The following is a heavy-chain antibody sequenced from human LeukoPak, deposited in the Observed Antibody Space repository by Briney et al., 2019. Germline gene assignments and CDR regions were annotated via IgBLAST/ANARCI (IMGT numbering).Heavy chain of an antibody. CDR3: AREIGSSWFPYYYYYMDV. J-gene: IGHJ6*03. CDR2: INTNTGNP. V-gene: IGHV7-4-1*02. D-gene: IGHD6-13*01. Sequence: ASVKVSCKASGYTFTGYAMNWVRQAPGQGLEWMGWINTNTGNPMYAQGFTGRFVFSLDTSVNTAYLQISSLKAEDTAVYYCAREIGSSWFPYYYYYMDVWGKGTTVTVSS. CDR1: GYTFTGYA.